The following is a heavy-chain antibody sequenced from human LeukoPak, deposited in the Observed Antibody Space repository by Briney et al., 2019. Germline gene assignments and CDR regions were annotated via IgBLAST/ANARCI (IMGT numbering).Heavy chain of an antibody. Sequence: QTGGSLRLSCAASELTFTTYSMSWVRQAPGKGLEWVSYISPSSTRIDYAASVRGRFTISRDNAKSSLYLQVNSLRAEDTAVYYCARMNYVSSGWGAPFDDWGQGTLVTVSS. J-gene: IGHJ4*02. D-gene: IGHD1-7*01. CDR1: ELTFTTYS. CDR2: ISPSSTRI. V-gene: IGHV3-48*04. CDR3: ARMNYVSSGWGAPFDD.